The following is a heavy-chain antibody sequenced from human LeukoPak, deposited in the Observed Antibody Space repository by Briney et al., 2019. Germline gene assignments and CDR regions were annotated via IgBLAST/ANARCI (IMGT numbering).Heavy chain of an antibody. V-gene: IGHV1-46*01. CDR2: INPSGGST. CDR1: GYTFTSYY. Sequence: ASVKVSCKASGYTFTSYYMHWVRQAPGQGLEWMGIINPSGGSTSYAQKFQGRVTITRNTSISTAYMELSSLRSEDTAVYYCARGLWYYDSSGHYYGGWFDPWGQGTLVTVSS. J-gene: IGHJ5*02. D-gene: IGHD3-22*01. CDR3: ARGLWYYDSSGHYYGGWFDP.